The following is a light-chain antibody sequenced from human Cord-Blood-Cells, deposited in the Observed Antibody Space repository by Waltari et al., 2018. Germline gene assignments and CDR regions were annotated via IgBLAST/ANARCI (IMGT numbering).Light chain of an antibody. Sequence: QSALTQPASVSGSPGQSITISCTGTSSDVGSYNLVSWYQQHPGKAPKLILYEVSKRPSGVSNRFSGSKSGNTASLTISGLQAEDEADYYCCSYAGSSTYVFGTGTKVTVL. CDR3: CSYAGSSTYV. V-gene: IGLV2-23*02. J-gene: IGLJ1*01. CDR1: SSDVGSYNL. CDR2: EVS.